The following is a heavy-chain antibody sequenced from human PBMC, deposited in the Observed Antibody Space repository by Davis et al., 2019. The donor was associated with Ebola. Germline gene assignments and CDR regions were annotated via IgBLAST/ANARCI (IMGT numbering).Heavy chain of an antibody. CDR3: AKGRWGTNSAFDY. J-gene: IGHJ4*02. CDR2: ISTGSSTI. D-gene: IGHD1-7*01. V-gene: IGHV3-48*02. Sequence: GGSLRLSCAASGFTFSSYNMNWVRQAPGKGLEWVSYISTGSSTIYYADSVKGRFTISRDNAKNSLYLQMNSLRDEDTAVYYCAKGRWGTNSAFDYWGQGTLVTVSS. CDR1: GFTFSSYN.